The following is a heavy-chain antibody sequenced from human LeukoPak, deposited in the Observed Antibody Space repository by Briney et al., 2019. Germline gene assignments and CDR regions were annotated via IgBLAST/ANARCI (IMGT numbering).Heavy chain of an antibody. CDR1: GFTFDDYA. V-gene: IGHV3-9*03. D-gene: IGHD2-2*01. CDR2: ISWNSGSI. CDR3: AKGSYAAIRSDAFDI. Sequence: GRXLRLSCAASGFTFDDYAMHWVRQAPGKGLEWVSGISWNSGSIVYADSVKGRFTISRDKAKNSLYLQMSSLRAEDMALYYCAKGSYAAIRSDAFDIWGQGTMVTVSS. J-gene: IGHJ3*02.